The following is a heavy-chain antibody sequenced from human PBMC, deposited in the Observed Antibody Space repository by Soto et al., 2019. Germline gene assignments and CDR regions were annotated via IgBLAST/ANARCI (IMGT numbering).Heavy chain of an antibody. CDR3: ARLLDGRHIYGIATSDY. Sequence: QVRLEESGGGVVQPGASRRLSCVASRFTFSDYALHWVRQAPGKGLEWAALISFDGTKKFYADSVKGRFTISRDNSKNHLYLQMNDLGPAGTAVDYCARLLDGRHIYGIATSDYWGQGTLVTVSS. CDR2: ISFDGTKK. J-gene: IGHJ4*02. CDR1: RFTFSDYA. D-gene: IGHD4-17*01. V-gene: IGHV3-30-3*01.